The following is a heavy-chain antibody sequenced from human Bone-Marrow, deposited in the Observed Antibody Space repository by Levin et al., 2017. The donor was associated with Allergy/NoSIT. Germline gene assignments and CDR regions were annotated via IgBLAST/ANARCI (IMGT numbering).Heavy chain of an antibody. D-gene: IGHD3-16*02. CDR1: GGSFSGYY. CDR2: INHSGST. V-gene: IGHV4-34*01. Sequence: ASETLSLTCAVYGGSFSGYYWSWIRQPPGKGLEWIGEINHSGSTNYNPSLKSRVTISVDTSKNQFSLKLSSVTAADTAVYYCARFYDYIWGSYRYSGENDAFDIWGQGTMVTVSS. J-gene: IGHJ3*02. CDR3: ARFYDYIWGSYRYSGENDAFDI.